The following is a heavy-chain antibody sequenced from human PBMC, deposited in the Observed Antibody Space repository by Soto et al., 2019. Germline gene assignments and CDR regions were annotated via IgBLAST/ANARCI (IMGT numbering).Heavy chain of an antibody. V-gene: IGHV3-21*01. CDR2: ISSSSSYI. D-gene: IGHD1-26*01. J-gene: IGHJ4*02. CDR3: ARDVGRLMGATPGY. CDR1: GFTFSSYN. Sequence: PWGSLRLFCEASGFTFSSYNMNWVRQAPGKGLEWVSSISSSSSYIYYADSVKGRFTISRDNAKNSLYLQMDSLRAEDTAVYYCARDVGRLMGATPGYWGQGTLVTAPQ.